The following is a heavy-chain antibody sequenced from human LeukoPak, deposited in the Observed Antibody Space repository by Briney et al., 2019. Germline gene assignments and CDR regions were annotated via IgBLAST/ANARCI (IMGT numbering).Heavy chain of an antibody. CDR3: AKEGGTLIYYYYYYMDV. D-gene: IGHD1-14*01. CDR2: INSDGSST. J-gene: IGHJ6*03. Sequence: GGSLRLSCAASGFTFSSYWMHWVRQAPGKGLVWVSRINSDGSSTSYADSVKGRFTIFRDNSKNTLYLQMNSLRAEDTAVYYCAKEGGTLIYYYYYYMDVWGKGTTVTISS. V-gene: IGHV3-74*01. CDR1: GFTFSSYW.